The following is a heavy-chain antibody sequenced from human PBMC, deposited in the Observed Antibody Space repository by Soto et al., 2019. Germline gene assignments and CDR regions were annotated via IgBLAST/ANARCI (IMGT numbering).Heavy chain of an antibody. CDR3: ARGSGGSYYLDY. V-gene: IGHV3-48*01. Sequence: EVQLVESGGGLVQPGGSLRLFCAASGFTFSSYTMNWVRQAPGNGLEWVSYISRSSSTIYYADSVKGRFTISRDNAKNSLYLQMNNLRAEDTAVYYCARGSGGSYYLDYWGQGTLVSVSS. J-gene: IGHJ4*02. CDR2: ISRSSSTI. CDR1: GFTFSSYT. D-gene: IGHD1-26*01.